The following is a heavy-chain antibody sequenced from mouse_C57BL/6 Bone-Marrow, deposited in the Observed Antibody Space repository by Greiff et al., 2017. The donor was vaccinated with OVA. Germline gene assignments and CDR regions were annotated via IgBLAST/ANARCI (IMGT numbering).Heavy chain of an antibody. Sequence: DVHLVESGGGLVQPKGSLKLSCAASGFSFTTYAMNWVRQAPGKGLEWVARIRSKSNNYATYYADSVKDRFTISRDDSESMLYLQMNNLKTEDTAMYYCVRGRYYGSSYAMDYWGQGTSVTVSS. CDR2: IRSKSNNYAT. J-gene: IGHJ4*01. V-gene: IGHV10-1*01. CDR1: GFSFTTYA. D-gene: IGHD1-1*01. CDR3: VRGRYYGSSYAMDY.